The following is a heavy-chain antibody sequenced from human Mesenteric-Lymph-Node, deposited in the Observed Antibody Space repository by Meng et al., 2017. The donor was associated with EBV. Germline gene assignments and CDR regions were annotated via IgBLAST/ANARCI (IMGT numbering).Heavy chain of an antibody. CDR1: GGAITSSGFY. D-gene: IGHD3-3*01. V-gene: IGHV4-39*07. CDR3: AGRGYYTIFDY. CDR2: ISYNGVT. Sequence: QLHLLESGRGLVKPSETLSLTCTVSGGAITSSGFYWGWVRQAPGKGLEWIGRISYNGVTSYTPSLKNRFTISADTSKNQFSLKLTSVTAADTAVYHCAGRGYYTIFDYWGQGTLVTVSS. J-gene: IGHJ4*02.